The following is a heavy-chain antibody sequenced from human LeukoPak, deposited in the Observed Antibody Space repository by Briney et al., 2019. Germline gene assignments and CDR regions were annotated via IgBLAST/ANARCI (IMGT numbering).Heavy chain of an antibody. CDR1: GFSLSSGYF. Sequence: SETLSLTCTVSGFSLSSGYFWGWIRQPPGKGLEWIGNIYTTGTGSTYYNPSLKSRVTLSLDMSKNQFSLKVNSVTAVDTAVYFCARIGYYYHRGPDSDLYYFDYWGQGTLVTVSS. CDR2: IYTTGTGST. J-gene: IGHJ4*02. V-gene: IGHV4-38-2*02. CDR3: ARIGYYYHRGPDSDLYYFDY. D-gene: IGHD3-22*01.